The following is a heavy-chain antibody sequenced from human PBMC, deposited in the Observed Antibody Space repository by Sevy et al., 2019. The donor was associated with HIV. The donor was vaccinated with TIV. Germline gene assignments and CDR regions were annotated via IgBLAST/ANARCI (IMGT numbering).Heavy chain of an antibody. CDR1: GFIFSGSA. Sequence: GGSLRLSCTASGFIFSGSAIHWVRQASGKGLEWVGRIRSKAKSYATAYAASVKGRFTISRDDSKNTAYLQMNSLKTEDTAVYYCTRQAIYCSGNTCYHPYHFDSWGQGTLVTVSS. D-gene: IGHD2-15*01. CDR2: IRSKAKSYAT. V-gene: IGHV3-73*01. J-gene: IGHJ4*02. CDR3: TRQAIYCSGNTCYHPYHFDS.